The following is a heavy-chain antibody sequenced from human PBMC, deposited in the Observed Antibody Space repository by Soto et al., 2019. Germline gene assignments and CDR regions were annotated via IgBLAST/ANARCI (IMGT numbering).Heavy chain of an antibody. D-gene: IGHD3-3*01. Sequence: QVQLVQSGAEVKKPGPSVKASCKASGYSFTRLDINWVRQAPGQGLGWMGWINPGSGNTGYAQRFLGRLTMTTDTSTSTAYMQLSGLKSEDTAIYYCAREFILFSGVIVFYGMDVWGQGTTVPVPS. CDR1: GYSFTRLD. CDR3: AREFILFSGVIVFYGMDV. V-gene: IGHV1-8*01. CDR2: INPGSGNT. J-gene: IGHJ6*02.